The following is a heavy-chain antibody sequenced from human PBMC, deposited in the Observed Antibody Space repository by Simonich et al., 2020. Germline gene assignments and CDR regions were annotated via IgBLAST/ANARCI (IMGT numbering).Heavy chain of an antibody. CDR2: INHSGRT. D-gene: IGHD3-9*01. CDR1: VWSFSGYY. CDR3: ARCGLVNYDILTGYHNWFDP. J-gene: IGHJ5*02. V-gene: IGHV4-34*01. Sequence: QVQLQPWGAGLLTPSETLSLTCAVYVWSFSGYYWIWIRQPPGTGLESIGEINHSGRTNNNPSLKSGVTIAVETAKNQFSLKLSSVTAADTSVYYCARCGLVNYDILTGYHNWFDPWGQGTLVTVSS.